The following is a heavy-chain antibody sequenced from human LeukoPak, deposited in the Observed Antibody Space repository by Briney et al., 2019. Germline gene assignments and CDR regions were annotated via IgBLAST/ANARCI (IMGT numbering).Heavy chain of an antibody. CDR2: TRNKANSYTT. J-gene: IGHJ3*02. CDR1: GFTFSSYA. CDR3: ASYSGIKDAFDI. Sequence: TGGSLRLSCAASGFTFSSYAMSWVRQAPGKGLEWVGRTRNKANSYTTEYAASVKGRFTISRDDSKNSLYLQMNSLKTEDTAVYYCASYSGIKDAFDIWGQGTMVTVSS. V-gene: IGHV3-72*01. D-gene: IGHD1-26*01.